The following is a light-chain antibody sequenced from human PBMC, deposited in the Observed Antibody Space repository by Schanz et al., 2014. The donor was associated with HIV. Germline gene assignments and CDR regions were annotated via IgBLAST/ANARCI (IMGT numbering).Light chain of an antibody. CDR1: SSDVGSYNY. CDR2: EVS. J-gene: IGLJ3*02. V-gene: IGLV2-8*01. Sequence: QSALTQPPSASGSPGQSVTISCTGSSSDVGSYNYVSWFQQRPGKAPKLMIYEVSKRPSGVPDRFSGSKSGNTASLTVSGLQVEDEADFYCSAYAGSNNFWVFGGGTKLTVL. CDR3: SAYAGSNNFWV.